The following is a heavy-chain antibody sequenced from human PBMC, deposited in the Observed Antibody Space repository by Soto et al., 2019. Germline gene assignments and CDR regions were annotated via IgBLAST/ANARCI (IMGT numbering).Heavy chain of an antibody. V-gene: IGHV1-18*04. CDR1: GYTFNNSG. CDR2: ISAKNGNT. CDR3: ARDLGDIVVVSAATEFDH. J-gene: IGHJ4*02. Sequence: QVQLVQSGAEVKKPGASVKVSCKASGYTFNNSGISWVRQAPGRGLEWMGWISAKNGNTNNAQKFQGRVTMTTDTATRTAYMDLRSLRSDDTAVYFCARDLGDIVVVSAATEFDHWGQGTLVTVSS. D-gene: IGHD2-2*01.